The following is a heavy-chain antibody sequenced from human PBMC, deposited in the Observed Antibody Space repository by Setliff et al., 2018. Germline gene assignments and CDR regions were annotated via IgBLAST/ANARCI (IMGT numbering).Heavy chain of an antibody. J-gene: IGHJ5*02. D-gene: IGHD2-15*01. V-gene: IGHV4-59*01. CDR2: MYYSGST. CDR1: GGSISSYY. Sequence: LSETLSLTCTVSGGSISSYYWSWIRQPPGKGLEWIGYMYYSGSTNYNPSFKSRVTISVDTSKNQFSLKLSSVTAADTAVYYCARHVDCSGGRCYSLSNWFDPWGPGTLVTVSS. CDR3: ARHVDCSGGRCYSLSNWFDP.